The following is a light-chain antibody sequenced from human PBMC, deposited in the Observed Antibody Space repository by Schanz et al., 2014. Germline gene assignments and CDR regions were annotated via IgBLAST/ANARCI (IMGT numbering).Light chain of an antibody. J-gene: IGKJ1*01. CDR1: QSVLSTSKNKNC. CDR3: QQYYSTPLT. CDR2: WAS. V-gene: IGKV4-1*01. Sequence: DIVMTQSPDSLAVSLGERATINCKPSQSVLSTSKNKNCLAWYQRKPGQPPKLLIYWASTRESGVPDRFSGSGSGTDFTLTISSLQAEDVAVYYCQQYYSTPLTFGQGTKVEIK.